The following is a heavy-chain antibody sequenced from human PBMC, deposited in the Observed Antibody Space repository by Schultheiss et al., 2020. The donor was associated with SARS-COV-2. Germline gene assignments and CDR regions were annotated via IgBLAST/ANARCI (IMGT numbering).Heavy chain of an antibody. J-gene: IGHJ3*02. CDR3: ARSYYDYEGAFDI. Sequence: GGSLRLSCAASGFTVSSNYMSWVRQAPGKGLEWVSVIYSGGSTYYADSVKGRFTISRDNSKNTLYLQMNSLRAEDTAVYYCARSYYDYEGAFDIWGQGTMVTVSS. CDR2: IYSGGST. D-gene: IGHD3-16*01. CDR1: GFTVSSNY. V-gene: IGHV3-53*01.